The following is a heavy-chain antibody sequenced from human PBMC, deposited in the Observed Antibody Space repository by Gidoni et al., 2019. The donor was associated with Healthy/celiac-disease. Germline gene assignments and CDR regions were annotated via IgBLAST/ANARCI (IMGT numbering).Heavy chain of an antibody. J-gene: IGHJ4*02. D-gene: IGHD1-26*01. CDR1: GISLSNDRRG. Sequence: QVTLKESGPVLEKPTETLTLTGTVTGISLSNDRRGVSWISQPPGKALEWLAHIFSNDEKSYSTSRKSRLTISKDPSNRPVFLPMTHMDPLDTATSYCARREEGLFASWGQGTLVTVSS. V-gene: IGHV2-26*01. CDR2: IFSNDEK. CDR3: ARREEGLFAS.